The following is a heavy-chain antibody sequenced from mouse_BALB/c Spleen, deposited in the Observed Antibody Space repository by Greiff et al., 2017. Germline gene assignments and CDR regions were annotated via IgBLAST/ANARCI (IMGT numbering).Heavy chain of an antibody. Sequence: QVQLQQSGAELARPGASVKLSCKASGYTFTSYWMQWVKQRPGQGLEWIGAIYPGDGDTRYTQKFKGKATLTADKSSSTAYMHLSSLASEDSAVYYCARADGSSAWFAYWGQGTLVTVSA. CDR2: IYPGDGDT. D-gene: IGHD1-1*01. V-gene: IGHV1-87*01. CDR3: ARADGSSAWFAY. J-gene: IGHJ3*01. CDR1: GYTFTSYW.